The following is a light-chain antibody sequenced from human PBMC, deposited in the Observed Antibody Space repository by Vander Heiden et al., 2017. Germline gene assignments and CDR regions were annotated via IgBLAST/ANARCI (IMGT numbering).Light chain of an antibody. V-gene: IGKV4-1*01. Sequence: DIVMTQSPASLAVSLGERATINCKSSQSVLYSSNNKNYLAWYQQKPGQPPKLLMYWASTRESGVPDRFSGSGSGTDFTLTISSLQAEDVAVYYCQQYDSTPLTFGGGTKVEIK. CDR3: QQYDSTPLT. J-gene: IGKJ4*01. CDR1: QSVLYSSNNKNY. CDR2: WAS.